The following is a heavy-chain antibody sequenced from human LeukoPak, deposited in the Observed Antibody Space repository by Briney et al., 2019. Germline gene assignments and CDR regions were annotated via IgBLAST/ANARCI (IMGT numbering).Heavy chain of an antibody. J-gene: IGHJ4*02. D-gene: IGHD3-10*01. V-gene: IGHV3-48*03. CDR3: ARTPYYGSGSPYFVY. Sequence: GGSLRLSCAASVFSFSTYEMNWVRQAPGKGPEWLSYIGGTDDTIYYADSVKGRFTISRDNADNSLSLQMHRLRAEDTAIYYSARTPYYGSGSPYFVYWGQGTLVTVSS. CDR1: VFSFSTYE. CDR2: IGGTDDTI.